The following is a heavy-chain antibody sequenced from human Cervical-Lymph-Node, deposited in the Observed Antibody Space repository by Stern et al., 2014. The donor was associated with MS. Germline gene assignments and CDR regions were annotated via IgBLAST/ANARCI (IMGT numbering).Heavy chain of an antibody. CDR2: LIPIFGTA. CDR1: GGSISSYA. J-gene: IGHJ4*02. D-gene: IGHD3-16*02. Sequence: VQLVASGAEVQKPGASVKVSCKASGGSISSYAISWVRQAPGQGLEWSGGLIPIFGTANYAQKFQGRVTITADESTSTAYMELSSLRSEDTAVYYCACTFGGVIAPFDLDYWGQGTLVTVSS. CDR3: ACTFGGVIAPFDLDY. V-gene: IGHV1-69*01.